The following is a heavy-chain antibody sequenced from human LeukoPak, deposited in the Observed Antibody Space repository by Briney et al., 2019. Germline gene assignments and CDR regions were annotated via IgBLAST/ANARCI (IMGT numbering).Heavy chain of an antibody. CDR2: IYPGDSDT. CDR3: ARHDGFSGDYGGNGFDY. D-gene: IGHD4-23*01. CDR1: GYSFTIYW. Sequence: EESLKISCKGSGYSFTIYWIGWVRQMPGKGLEWMGIIYPGDSDTRYSPSFQGQVTISADKSISTAYLQWSSLKASDTAMYYCARHDGFSGDYGGNGFDYWGQGTLVTVSS. V-gene: IGHV5-51*01. J-gene: IGHJ4*02.